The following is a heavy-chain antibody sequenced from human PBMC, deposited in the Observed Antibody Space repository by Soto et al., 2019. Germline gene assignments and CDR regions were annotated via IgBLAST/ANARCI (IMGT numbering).Heavy chain of an antibody. CDR2: IYSGGST. CDR3: AMDGSDQ. CDR1: GFAVNY. J-gene: IGHJ4*02. V-gene: IGHV3-66*01. D-gene: IGHD2-2*03. Sequence: EVQLVESGGGLVQPGGSLRLSCAVSGFAVNYMSWVRQAPGKGLEWLSVIYSGGSTYYADSVRGRLIISRDKSKNTLYLQMNSRRVEDTALSYCAMDGSDQWGQGTLVTVSS.